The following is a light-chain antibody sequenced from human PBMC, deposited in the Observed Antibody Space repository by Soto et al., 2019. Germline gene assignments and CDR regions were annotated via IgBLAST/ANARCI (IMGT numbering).Light chain of an antibody. CDR1: SSDVGGYDF. V-gene: IGLV2-14*01. Sequence: QSPLTQPASVSGSVGQSITISCTGTSSDVGGYDFVSWYQHHPGKAPKLIIYEVRTRPSGVSDRFSGSKSGNTASLTISGLQAEDEADYYCSSYTSDWGVFGTGTKVTVL. J-gene: IGLJ1*01. CDR2: EVR. CDR3: SSYTSDWGV.